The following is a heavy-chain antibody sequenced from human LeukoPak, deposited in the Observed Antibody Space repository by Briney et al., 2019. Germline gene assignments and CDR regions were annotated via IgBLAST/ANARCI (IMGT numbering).Heavy chain of an antibody. CDR2: MNPNSGNT. CDR1: GYTFTSYD. CDR3: ARGHQLLLVYCYYYMDV. J-gene: IGHJ6*03. Sequence: ASVKVSCKASGYTFTSYDINWVRQATGQGLEWMGWMNPNSGNTGYAQKFQGRVTMTRNTSISTAYMELSSLRSEDTAVYYCARGHQLLLVYCYYYMDVWGKGTTVTVSS. V-gene: IGHV1-8*01. D-gene: IGHD2-2*01.